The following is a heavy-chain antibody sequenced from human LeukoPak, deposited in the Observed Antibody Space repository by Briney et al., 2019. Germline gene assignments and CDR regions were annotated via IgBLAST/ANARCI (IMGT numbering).Heavy chain of an antibody. CDR2: FDPEDGET. D-gene: IGHD4-17*01. J-gene: IGHJ4*02. Sequence: ASVKVSCKVSGYTLTELSMHWVRQAPGKGLEWMGGFDPEDGETIYAQKFQGRVTMTEDTSTDTAYMELSSLRSEDTAVYYCATDVSIETVTTFDYWGQGTLVTVSP. CDR1: GYTLTELS. CDR3: ATDVSIETVTTFDY. V-gene: IGHV1-24*01.